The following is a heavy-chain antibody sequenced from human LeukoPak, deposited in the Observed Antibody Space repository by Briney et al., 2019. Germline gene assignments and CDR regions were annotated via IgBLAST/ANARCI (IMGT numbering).Heavy chain of an antibody. CDR3: VKDFTTSSTAYLHH. J-gene: IGHJ1*01. CDR2: ISSRSRYL. Sequence: GGSLRLSCAASGFTFSSYSMNWVRQAPGKGLEWVSSISSRSRYLYYADSVKGRFTISRDSGKKSLYLEMNSLRADDTAVYYCVKDFTTSSTAYLHHWGQGALVIVSS. V-gene: IGHV3-21*01. CDR1: GFTFSSYS. D-gene: IGHD6-6*01.